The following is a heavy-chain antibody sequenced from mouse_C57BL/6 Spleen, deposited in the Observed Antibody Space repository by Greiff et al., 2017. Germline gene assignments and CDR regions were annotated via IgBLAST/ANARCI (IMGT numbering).Heavy chain of an antibody. CDR2: ISSGSSTI. V-gene: IGHV5-17*01. Sequence: EVKLMESGGGLVKPGGSLKLSCAASGFTFSDYGMHWVRQAPEKGLEWVAYISSGSSTIYYADTVKGRFTISRDNAKNTLFLQMTSLRSEDTAMYYCAKIAWFAYWGQGTLVTVSA. J-gene: IGHJ3*01. CDR3: AKIAWFAY. CDR1: GFTFSDYG.